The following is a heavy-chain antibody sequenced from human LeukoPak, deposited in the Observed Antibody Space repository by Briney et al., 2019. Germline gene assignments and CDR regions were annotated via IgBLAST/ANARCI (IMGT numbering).Heavy chain of an antibody. J-gene: IGHJ4*02. CDR3: AVPSVLWFGELCY. CDR1: GFTLSSYA. V-gene: IGHV3-23*01. CDR2: ISGSGGST. Sequence: GGSLRLSCAASGFTLSSYAMSWVRQAPGKGLEWVSAISGSGGSTYYADSVKGRFTISRDNSKNTLYLQMNSLRAEDTAVYYCAVPSVLWFGELCYWGQGTLVTVSS. D-gene: IGHD3-10*01.